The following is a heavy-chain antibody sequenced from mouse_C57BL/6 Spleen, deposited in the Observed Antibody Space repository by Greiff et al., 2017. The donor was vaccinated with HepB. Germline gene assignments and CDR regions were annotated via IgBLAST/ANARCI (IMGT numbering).Heavy chain of an antibody. Sequence: EVQLVESGEGLVKPGGSLKLSCAASGFTFSSYAMSWVRQTPEKRLEWVAYISSGGDYIYYADTVKGRFTISRDNARNTLYLQMSSLKSEDTAMYYCTRDSSIYYGNYFDYWGQGTTLTVSS. J-gene: IGHJ2*01. D-gene: IGHD2-1*01. CDR2: ISSGGDYI. CDR3: TRDSSIYYGNYFDY. CDR1: GFTFSSYA. V-gene: IGHV5-9-1*02.